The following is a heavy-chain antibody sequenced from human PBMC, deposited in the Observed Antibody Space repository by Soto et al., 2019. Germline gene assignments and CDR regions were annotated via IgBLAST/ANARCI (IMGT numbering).Heavy chain of an antibody. D-gene: IGHD3-10*01. V-gene: IGHV4-59*01. J-gene: IGHJ4*02. CDR3: ARTYGRNFDY. Sequence: QVQLQASGPGLVKPSETLSLTCTVSGGSISSYYWSWIRQPPGKGLEWIGYIYYSGSTNYNPSLKSRVTIAVDTSKNPFSLKLSSVTAADTALYYCARTYGRNFDYWGQGTLVTVSS. CDR2: IYYSGST. CDR1: GGSISSYY.